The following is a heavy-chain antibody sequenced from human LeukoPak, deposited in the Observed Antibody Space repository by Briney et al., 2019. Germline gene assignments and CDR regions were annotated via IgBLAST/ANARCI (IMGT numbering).Heavy chain of an antibody. CDR2: IYYSGST. J-gene: IGHJ6*03. D-gene: IGHD2-15*01. CDR3: ASTYRVVYYYYMDV. CDR1: GGSISSSSYY. Sequence: SETLSLTCTVSGGSISSSSYYRGWIRQPPGKGLEWIGSIYYSGSTYYNPSLKSRVTISVDTSKNQFSLKLSSVTAADTAVYYCASTYRVVYYYYMDVWGKGTTVTVSS. V-gene: IGHV4-39*01.